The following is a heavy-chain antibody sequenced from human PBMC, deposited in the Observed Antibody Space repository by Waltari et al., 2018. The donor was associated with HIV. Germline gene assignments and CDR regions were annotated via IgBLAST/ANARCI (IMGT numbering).Heavy chain of an antibody. J-gene: IGHJ4*02. Sequence: VLLVSSGLGWAHLGGCRRHSCPRRGFFFHYGCLHWGRQDPGKGLEECGRIKNNNDGGTTDYAVPVKGRFTISRDDSKNTLYLTMNSLKTDDTAVYYCTTGVFRGVRRFDYWGQGTLVTVSS. V-gene: IGHV3-15*07. CDR1: GFFFHYGC. CDR2: IKNNNDGGTT. CDR3: TTGVFRGVRRFDY. D-gene: IGHD3-10*01.